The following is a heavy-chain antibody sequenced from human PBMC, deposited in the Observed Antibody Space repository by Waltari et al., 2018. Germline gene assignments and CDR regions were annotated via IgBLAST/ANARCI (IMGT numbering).Heavy chain of an antibody. Sequence: EVQLVESGGGLIQPGGSLRLSCAASGFTVSSNYMSWVRQAPGKGLEWVSVIYIGGSTDYADSVKGRFTISSDNSKNTRYLQMNSLRAEDTAVYYCASFGSSGYYSFAFDYWGQGTLVTVSS. J-gene: IGHJ4*02. CDR1: GFTVSSNY. CDR3: ASFGSSGYYSFAFDY. V-gene: IGHV3-53*01. CDR2: IYIGGST. D-gene: IGHD3-22*01.